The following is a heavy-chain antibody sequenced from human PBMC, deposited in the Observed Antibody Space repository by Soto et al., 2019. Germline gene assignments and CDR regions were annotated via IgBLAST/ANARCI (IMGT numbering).Heavy chain of an antibody. CDR3: VFIYGDYYYYGMDV. CDR1: GFTFSSYA. V-gene: IGHV3-64*01. CDR2: ISSNGGST. Sequence: GGSLRLSCAASGFTFSSYAMHWVRQAPGKGLEYVSAISSNGGSTYYANSVKGRFTISRDNSKNTLYLQMGSLRAEDMAVYYCVFIYGDYYYYGMDVWGQGTTVTVSS. J-gene: IGHJ6*02. D-gene: IGHD4-17*01.